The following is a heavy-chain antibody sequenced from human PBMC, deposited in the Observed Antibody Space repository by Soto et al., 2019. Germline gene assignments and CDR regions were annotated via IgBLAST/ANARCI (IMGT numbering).Heavy chain of an antibody. V-gene: IGHV3-11*01. CDR2: ISGSGSTI. CDR1: GFTFSDYY. J-gene: IGHJ1*01. D-gene: IGHD2-2*01. Sequence: QVQLVESGGGLVKPGGSLRLSCAASGFTFSDYYMSWIRQAPGKGLEWVSHISGSGSTIYFADSVKGRFTISRDNAKNSLYLQMNSLRAEDTAVYYRARDCSSSSCYGYFQHWGQGTRVTVSS. CDR3: ARDCSSSSCYGYFQH.